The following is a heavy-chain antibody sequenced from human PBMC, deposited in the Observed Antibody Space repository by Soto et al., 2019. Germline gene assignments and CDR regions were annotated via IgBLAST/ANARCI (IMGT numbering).Heavy chain of an antibody. Sequence: EVQLLESGGGLAQPGGSLRLSCAASGFTFSSYGMTWVRQAPGKGLEWVSGISGSGSNTFYADAVKGRFAISRDNSKNTLYLQMNSLRAEDTAVYYCAKVGYALTTEVVIPNFDYWGQGTLVTVSS. J-gene: IGHJ4*02. D-gene: IGHD3-22*01. CDR1: GFTFSSYG. V-gene: IGHV3-23*01. CDR3: AKVGYALTTEVVIPNFDY. CDR2: ISGSGSNT.